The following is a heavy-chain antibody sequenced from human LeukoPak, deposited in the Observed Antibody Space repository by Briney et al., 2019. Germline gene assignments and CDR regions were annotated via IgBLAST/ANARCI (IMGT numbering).Heavy chain of an antibody. D-gene: IGHD6-19*01. V-gene: IGHV4-39*07. Sequence: SETLSLTCTVSGGSISSSSYYWGWIRQPPGKGLEWIGSIYYSGSTYYNPSLKSRVTISVDTSKNQFSLKLSSVTAADTAVYYCARVALGYSSGWYVGYWGQGTLVTVSS. CDR2: IYYSGST. CDR3: ARVALGYSSGWYVGY. CDR1: GGSISSSSYY. J-gene: IGHJ4*02.